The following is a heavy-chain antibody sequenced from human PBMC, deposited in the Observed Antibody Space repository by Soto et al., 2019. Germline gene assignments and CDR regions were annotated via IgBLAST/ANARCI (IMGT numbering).Heavy chain of an antibody. CDR3: AREWELLPFVY. V-gene: IGHV3-7*01. CDR2: IKQDGSEK. CDR1: GFTFSSYW. J-gene: IGHJ4*02. Sequence: EVQLVESGGGLVQPGGSLRLSYAASGFTFSSYWMSWVRQAPGKGLEWVANIKQDGSEKYYVDSVKGRFTISRDNAKNSLYLQMNSLRAEDTAVYYCAREWELLPFVYWGQGTLVTVSS. D-gene: IGHD1-26*01.